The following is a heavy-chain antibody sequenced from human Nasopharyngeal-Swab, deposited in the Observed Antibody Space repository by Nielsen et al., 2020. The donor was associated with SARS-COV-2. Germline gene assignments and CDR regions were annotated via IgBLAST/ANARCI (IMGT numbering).Heavy chain of an antibody. V-gene: IGHV3-21*01. CDR1: GFTFSSYS. CDR3: ARALRWGAFDI. CDR2: ISSSSSYI. D-gene: IGHD4-23*01. J-gene: IGHJ3*02. Sequence: GSLKISCAASGFTFSSYSMNWVRQAPGKGLEWVSSISSSSSYIYYADSVKDRFTISRDNAKNSLYLQMNSLRAEDTAVYYCARALRWGAFDIWGQGTMVTVSS.